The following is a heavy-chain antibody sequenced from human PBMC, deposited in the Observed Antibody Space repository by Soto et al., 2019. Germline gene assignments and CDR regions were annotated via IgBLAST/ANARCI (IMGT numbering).Heavy chain of an antibody. CDR2: IYYSGST. CDR1: GGAISSSSYY. Sequence: PSETLSLTCTVSGGAISSSSYYWGWIRQPPGKGLEWIGSIYYSGSTYYNPALKSRVTISVDTSQNQFSLKLISVTAADTAVYYCARHWKGGGSYYEPAFDIWGQGTMVTVSS. J-gene: IGHJ3*02. V-gene: IGHV4-39*01. D-gene: IGHD1-26*01. CDR3: ARHWKGGGSYYEPAFDI.